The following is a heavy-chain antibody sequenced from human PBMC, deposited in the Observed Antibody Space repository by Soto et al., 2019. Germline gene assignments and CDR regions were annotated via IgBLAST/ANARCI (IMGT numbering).Heavy chain of an antibody. Sequence: GGSLRLSCAASGFTFSSYAMNWVRQAPGKGLEWVSVISGSGGSTYYADSVKGRFTISRDNSKNTLYLQMNSLRAEDTAVYYCAKRTTGWYFDLWGRGTLVTVSS. J-gene: IGHJ2*01. CDR1: GFTFSSYA. CDR3: AKRTTGWYFDL. CDR2: ISGSGGST. V-gene: IGHV3-23*01.